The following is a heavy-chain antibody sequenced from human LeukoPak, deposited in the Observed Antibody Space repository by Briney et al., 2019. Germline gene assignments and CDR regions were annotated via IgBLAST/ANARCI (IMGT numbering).Heavy chain of an antibody. Sequence: GGSLRLSCAASGFTFSSYSMNWVRQAPGKGLEWVSYISSSSSTIYYADSAKGRFTISRDNAKNSLYLQMNSLRAEDTAVYYCARDLDSGLGYWGQGTLVTVSS. CDR2: ISSSSSTI. CDR1: GFTFSSYS. V-gene: IGHV3-48*01. CDR3: ARDLDSGLGY. J-gene: IGHJ4*02. D-gene: IGHD6-19*01.